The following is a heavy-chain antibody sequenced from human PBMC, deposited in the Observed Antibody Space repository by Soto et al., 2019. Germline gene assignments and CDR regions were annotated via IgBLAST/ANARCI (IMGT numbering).Heavy chain of an antibody. J-gene: IGHJ6*02. V-gene: IGHV1-69*13. CDR1: GGTFSSYA. D-gene: IGHD2-8*01. CDR3: ARGTVLMVYAINYYGMDV. Sequence: ASVKVSCKASGGTFSSYAISWVRQAPGQGLEWMGGIIPIFGTANYAQKFQGRVTITADESTSTAYMELSSLRSEDTAVYYCARGTVLMVYAINYYGMDVWGQGTTVTVSS. CDR2: IIPIFGTA.